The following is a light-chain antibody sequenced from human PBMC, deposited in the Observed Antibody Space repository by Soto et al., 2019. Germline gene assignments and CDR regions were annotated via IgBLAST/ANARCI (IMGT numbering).Light chain of an antibody. J-gene: IGKJ1*01. CDR3: QQYNSYPWT. V-gene: IGKV1-5*01. CDR1: QSISSW. Sequence: DIQMTQSPSTLSASVGDRVTITCRASQSISSWLAWYQQKPGKAPKLLIYDASSLESGVPSRFSGSGSGTEFTLTITSLRPDDFATYYCQQYNSYPWTFGQGTNVDIK. CDR2: DAS.